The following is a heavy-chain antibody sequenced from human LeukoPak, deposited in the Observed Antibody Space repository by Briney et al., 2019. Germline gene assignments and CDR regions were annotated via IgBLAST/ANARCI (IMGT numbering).Heavy chain of an antibody. J-gene: IGHJ6*03. Sequence: GGSLRLSCVASGFAFGAYWMHWVRQGPEKGLVWVAGITNDGTTGYADSVKGRFTISRDSAKSTVYLQMNSLSSEDTAVYYCGRERNFYYMDVWGKGTTVTVSS. CDR3: GRERNFYYMDV. CDR1: GFAFGAYW. CDR2: ITNDGTT. V-gene: IGHV3-74*01.